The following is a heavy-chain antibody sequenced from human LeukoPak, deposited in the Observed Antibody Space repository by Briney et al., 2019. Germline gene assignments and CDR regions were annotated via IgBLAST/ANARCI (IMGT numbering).Heavy chain of an antibody. V-gene: IGHV4-39*07. CDR1: GGSISSGSNY. CDR3: ARSDGYGLVGI. Sequence: SETLSLTCNVSGGSISSGSNYWGWIRQPPGKTLGWIGSIYSSGSTYYNPSLKSRVIILIDTSKNHFSLTLSSVTAADTAVYYCARSDGYGLVGIWGQGTMVTVSS. D-gene: IGHD3-10*01. J-gene: IGHJ3*02. CDR2: IYSSGST.